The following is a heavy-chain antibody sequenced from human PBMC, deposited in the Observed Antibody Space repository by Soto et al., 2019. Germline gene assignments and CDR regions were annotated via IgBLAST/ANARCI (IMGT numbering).Heavy chain of an antibody. CDR1: GGSVSSYY. V-gene: IGHV4-59*02. CDR3: AREGPGFAYYYYGMDV. Sequence: SETLSLTCTVSGGSVSSYYWSWIRQPPGKGLEWIGYIYYSGGTNYNPSLKSRVTISVDTSKNQFSLKLSSVTAAGTAVYYCAREGPGFAYYYYGMDVWGQGTTVTVSS. J-gene: IGHJ6*02. CDR2: IYYSGGT. D-gene: IGHD3-3*01.